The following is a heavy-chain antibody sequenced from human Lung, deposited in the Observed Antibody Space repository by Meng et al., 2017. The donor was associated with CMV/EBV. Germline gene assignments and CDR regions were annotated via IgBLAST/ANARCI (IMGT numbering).Heavy chain of an antibody. CDR1: GFTFSNAW. Sequence: EVPLVESGGDSVKPGGFLRLSCAGSGFTFSNAWMSWVRQAPGKGLECVGRIKSKTDGETADYNAPVKGRFTISRDDSKNTLYLQMNSLKTEDTAIYYCIWNDLGDYWGQGTLVTVSS. V-gene: IGHV3-15*01. CDR3: IWNDLGDY. D-gene: IGHD1-1*01. CDR2: IKSKTDGETA. J-gene: IGHJ4*02.